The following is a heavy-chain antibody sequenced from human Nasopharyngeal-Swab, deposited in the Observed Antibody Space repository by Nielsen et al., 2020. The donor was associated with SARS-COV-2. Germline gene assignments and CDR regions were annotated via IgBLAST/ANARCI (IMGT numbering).Heavy chain of an antibody. J-gene: IGHJ4*02. V-gene: IGHV4-59*08. CDR3: ARHPPYRPYYDSSGYYDY. Sequence: SETLSLTCTVSGGSISSYYWSWIRQPPGKGLEWIGYIYYSGSTNYNPSLKSRVTISVDTSKNQFSLKLSSVTAADTAVYYCARHPPYRPYYDSSGYYDYWGQGTLVTVSS. CDR1: GGSISSYY. D-gene: IGHD3-22*01. CDR2: IYYSGST.